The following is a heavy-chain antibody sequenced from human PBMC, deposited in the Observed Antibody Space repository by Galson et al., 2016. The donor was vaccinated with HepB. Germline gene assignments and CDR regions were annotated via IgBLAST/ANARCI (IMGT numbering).Heavy chain of an antibody. CDR1: GFTFNSYA. CDR2: ISGSGGNT. V-gene: IGHV3-23*01. D-gene: IGHD5-18*01. Sequence: SLRLSCAGSGFTFNSYAMSWVRQAPGKGLEWVSAISGSGGNTYYADSVKGRFTISRDNSKNTLYLQMNSLRAEDTAVYYCATPRGYSYGYWDDTTTDYWGQGTLVTVSS. CDR3: ATPRGYSYGYWDDTTTDY. J-gene: IGHJ4*02.